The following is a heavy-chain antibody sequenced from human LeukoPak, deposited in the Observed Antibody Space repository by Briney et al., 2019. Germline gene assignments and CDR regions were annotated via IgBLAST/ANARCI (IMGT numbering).Heavy chain of an antibody. CDR2: IWYGGSNK. CDR3: ARSRSYGGYLESLDY. Sequence: GRSLRLSCAASGFTFSSYGMHWVRQAPGKGLEWVAVIWYGGSNKYYADSVKGRFTISRDNSKNTLYLQMNSLRAEDTAVYYCARSRSYGGYLESLDYWGQGTLVTVSS. J-gene: IGHJ4*02. V-gene: IGHV3-33*01. CDR1: GFTFSSYG. D-gene: IGHD5-12*01.